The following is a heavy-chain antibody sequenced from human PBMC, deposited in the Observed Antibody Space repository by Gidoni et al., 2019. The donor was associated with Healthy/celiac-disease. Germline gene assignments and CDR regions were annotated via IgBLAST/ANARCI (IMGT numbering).Heavy chain of an antibody. D-gene: IGHD5-12*01. V-gene: IGHV4-61*01. CDR1: GGSVSSGSYY. Sequence: QVQLQESGPGLVKPSETLSLTCPVSGGSVSSGSYYWSWIRQPPGKGLEWIGYIYYSGSTNYNPSRKSRVTISVDTSKNQFSLKLSSVTAADTAVYYCAREGVAKYNWFDPWGQGTLVTVSS. CDR3: AREGVAKYNWFDP. CDR2: IYYSGST. J-gene: IGHJ5*02.